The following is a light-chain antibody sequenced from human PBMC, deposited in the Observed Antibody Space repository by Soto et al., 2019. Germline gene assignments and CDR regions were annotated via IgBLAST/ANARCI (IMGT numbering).Light chain of an antibody. Sequence: DIVLTQSLATLSLSPGERATLSCTTSQSVGYYLAWYQQKPGQAPRLLIYDASKRATGIPARFSGSGSGTDFTLTISSLEPEDFALYYCQQHGNWPLTFGGGTKVDIK. J-gene: IGKJ4*01. V-gene: IGKV3-11*01. CDR3: QQHGNWPLT. CDR1: QSVGYY. CDR2: DAS.